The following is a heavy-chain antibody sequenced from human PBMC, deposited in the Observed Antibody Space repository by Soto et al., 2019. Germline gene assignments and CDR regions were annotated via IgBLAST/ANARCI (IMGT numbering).Heavy chain of an antibody. Sequence: ESGPTLVNPTQTLTLTCTFSGFSLSTSGVGVGWIRQPPGKALEWLALIYWNDDERYSPSLKSRLTITKDTSKNQVVLTMTNMDPVDTATYYCAHRGSLVYYDVLTGYSDWGQGTLVTVSS. CDR3: AHRGSLVYYDVLTGYSD. D-gene: IGHD3-9*01. J-gene: IGHJ4*02. V-gene: IGHV2-5*01. CDR2: IYWNDDE. CDR1: GFSLSTSGVG.